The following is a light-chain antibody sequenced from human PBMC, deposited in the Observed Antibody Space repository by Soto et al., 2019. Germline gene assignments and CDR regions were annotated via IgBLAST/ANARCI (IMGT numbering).Light chain of an antibody. V-gene: IGKV4-1*01. CDR1: QSVLYSSNNKNY. J-gene: IGKJ4*01. CDR2: WAS. Sequence: DIVMTQSPDSLAVSLGERATINCKSSQSVLYSSNNKNYLAWYQQKSGQPPKVLIYWASTRESGVPDRFSGRGSGTDFTLTISSLQAEDVAVYYCQQYYNTPLTFGGGTKVEIK. CDR3: QQYYNTPLT.